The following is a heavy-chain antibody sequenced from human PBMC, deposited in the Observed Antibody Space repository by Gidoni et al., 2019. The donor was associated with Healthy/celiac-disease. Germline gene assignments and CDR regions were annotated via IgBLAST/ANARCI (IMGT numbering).Heavy chain of an antibody. J-gene: IGHJ3*02. Sequence: EVQLVESGGGLVQPGGSLRLSCAASGFTFGSHWMSWVRQAPGKGLEWVANIKQDGSEKYYVDSVKGRFTISRDNAKNSLYLQMNSLRAEDTAVYYCARDMLAVAGSLSDAFDIWGQGTMVTVSS. V-gene: IGHV3-7*04. CDR3: ARDMLAVAGSLSDAFDI. D-gene: IGHD6-19*01. CDR2: IKQDGSEK. CDR1: GFTFGSHW.